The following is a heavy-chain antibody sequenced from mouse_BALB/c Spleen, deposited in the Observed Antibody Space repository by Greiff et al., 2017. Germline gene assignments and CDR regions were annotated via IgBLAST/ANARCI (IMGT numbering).Heavy chain of an antibody. V-gene: IGHV1-54*01. CDR3: ARVGKSPAIYAMDY. CDR1: GYAFTNYL. Sequence: QVQLQQSGAELVRPGTSVKVSCKASGYAFTNYLIEWVKQRPGQGLEWIGVINPGSGGTNYNEKFKGKATLTADKSSSTAYMQLSSLTSDDSAVYFCARVGKSPAIYAMDYWGQGTSVTVSS. D-gene: IGHD2-1*01. CDR2: INPGSGGT. J-gene: IGHJ4*01.